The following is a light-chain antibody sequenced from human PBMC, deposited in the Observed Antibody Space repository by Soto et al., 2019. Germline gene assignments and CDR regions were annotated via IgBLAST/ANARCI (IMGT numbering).Light chain of an antibody. J-gene: IGKJ4*01. Sequence: DIQLTQSPSFLSASVGDRVTITCRASQGINNYLVWYQQKPGKAPKLLIYAAFTLQGGVPSRFSGSGSGTEFTLTIDSLQPQDFATYYCQQLNSYPRLTFGGGTKVEIK. V-gene: IGKV1-9*01. CDR3: QQLNSYPRLT. CDR2: AAF. CDR1: QGINNY.